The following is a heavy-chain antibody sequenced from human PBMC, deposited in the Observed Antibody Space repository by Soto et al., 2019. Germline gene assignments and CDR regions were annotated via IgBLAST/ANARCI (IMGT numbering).Heavy chain of an antibody. CDR3: ARVGPTYYYGSGPHWFDP. J-gene: IGHJ5*02. V-gene: IGHV4-34*01. CDR2: INHSGST. Sequence: SETLSLTCAVYGGSFSGYYWSWIRQPPGKGLEWIGEINHSGSTNYNPSLKSRVTISVDTSKNQFSLKLSSVTAADTAVYYCARVGPTYYYGSGPHWFDPWGQGTLVTVSS. CDR1: GGSFSGYY. D-gene: IGHD3-10*01.